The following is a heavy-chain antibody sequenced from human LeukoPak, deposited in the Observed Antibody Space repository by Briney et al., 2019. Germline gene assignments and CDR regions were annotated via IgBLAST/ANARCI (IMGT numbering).Heavy chain of an antibody. J-gene: IGHJ4*02. V-gene: IGHV4-39*01. CDR1: GGSISSSSYY. D-gene: IGHD2-8*01. Sequence: SETLSLTCTVSGGSISSSSYYWGWIRQPPGKGLEWIGSIYYSGSTYYNPSLKSRVTISVDTSKNQSSLKLSSVTAADTAVYYCARHLPSRREGCFDYWGQGTLVTVS. CDR3: ARHLPSRREGCFDY. CDR2: IYYSGST.